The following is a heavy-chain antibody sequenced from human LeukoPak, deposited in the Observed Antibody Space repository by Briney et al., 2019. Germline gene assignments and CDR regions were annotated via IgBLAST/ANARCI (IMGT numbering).Heavy chain of an antibody. V-gene: IGHV3-23*01. CDR2: ISGSGGST. D-gene: IGHD3-22*01. Sequence: GGSLRLSCAASGFTFSSYSMSWVRQAPGKGLEWVSAISGSGGSTYYADSVKGRFTISRDNSKNTLYLQMNSLRAEDTAVYYCAKRRYYYDSGGYYGPFDYWGQGTLVTVSS. J-gene: IGHJ4*02. CDR3: AKRRYYYDSGGYYGPFDY. CDR1: GFTFSSYS.